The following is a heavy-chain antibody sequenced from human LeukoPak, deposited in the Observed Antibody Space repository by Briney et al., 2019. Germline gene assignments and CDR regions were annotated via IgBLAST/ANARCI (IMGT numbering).Heavy chain of an antibody. CDR3: ARGHYDILTPPGYFDY. CDR1: GFTFSSYG. D-gene: IGHD3-9*01. Sequence: GGSLRLSCAASGFTFSSYGMHWVRQAPGKGLEWVAVIWYDGSNKYYADSVKGRFTISRDNSKNTPYLQMNSLRAEDTAVYYCARGHYDILTPPGYFDYWGQGTLVTVSS. J-gene: IGHJ4*02. CDR2: IWYDGSNK. V-gene: IGHV3-33*01.